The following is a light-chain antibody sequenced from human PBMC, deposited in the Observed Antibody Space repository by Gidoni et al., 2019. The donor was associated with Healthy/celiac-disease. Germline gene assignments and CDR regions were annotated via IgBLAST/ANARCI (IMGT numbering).Light chain of an antibody. V-gene: IGLV2-23*02. CDR2: EVS. CDR3: CSYAGSSTFVV. CDR1: SSDVGSYNL. Sequence: LTQPASVSGSPGQSITISCTGTSSDVGSYNLVSWYQQHPGKAPKLMIYEVSKRPSGVSNRFSGSKSGNTASLTISGLQAEDEADYYCCSYAGSSTFVVFGGGTKLTVL. J-gene: IGLJ2*01.